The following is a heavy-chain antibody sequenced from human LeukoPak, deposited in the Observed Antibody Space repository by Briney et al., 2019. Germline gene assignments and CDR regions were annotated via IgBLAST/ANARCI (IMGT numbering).Heavy chain of an antibody. Sequence: PGGSLRLSCAASGFTFSSYEMNWVRPAPGKGLEWVSYISSSGSTIYYADSVKGRFTISRDNAKNSLYLQMNSLRAEDTAVYYCARDAYYYDSGNKGAFDIWGQGTMVTVSS. D-gene: IGHD3-22*01. CDR2: ISSSGSTI. CDR3: ARDAYYYDSGNKGAFDI. V-gene: IGHV3-48*03. J-gene: IGHJ3*02. CDR1: GFTFSSYE.